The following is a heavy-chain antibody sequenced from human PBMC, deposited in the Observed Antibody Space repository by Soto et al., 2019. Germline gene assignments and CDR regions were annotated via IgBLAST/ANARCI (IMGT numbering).Heavy chain of an antibody. D-gene: IGHD2-15*01. CDR1: GVTFSSYA. V-gene: IGHV1-69*01. CDR3: ARDLVCSGGSCLNWFDP. Sequence: QVQLVQSGAEVKKPGSSVKVSCKASGVTFSSYAISWVRQAPGQGLEWMGGIIPIFGTANYAQKFQGRVTITADESTSTAYMELSSLRSEDTAVYYGARDLVCSGGSCLNWFDPWGQGTLVTVSS. J-gene: IGHJ5*02. CDR2: IIPIFGTA.